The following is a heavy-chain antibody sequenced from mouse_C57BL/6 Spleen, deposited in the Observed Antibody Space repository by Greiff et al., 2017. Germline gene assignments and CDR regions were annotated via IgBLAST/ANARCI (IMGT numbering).Heavy chain of an antibody. J-gene: IGHJ3*01. Sequence: EVQLQQSGPGLVKPSQSLSLTCSVTGYSITSGYYWNWNRQCPGNKLEWMGYISDDGRNNYNPSLKNRISLTRDTSKNQFFLKLNSVTTEDTATYYCARDRDYYGSSSFAYWGQGTLVTVSA. CDR1: GYSITSGYY. CDR2: ISDDGRN. V-gene: IGHV3-6*01. D-gene: IGHD1-1*01. CDR3: ARDRDYYGSSSFAY.